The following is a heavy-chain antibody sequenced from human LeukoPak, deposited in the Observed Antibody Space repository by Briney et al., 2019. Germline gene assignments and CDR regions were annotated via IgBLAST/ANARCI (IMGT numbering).Heavy chain of an antibody. CDR1: EFTFVRYA. V-gene: IGHV3-48*04. CDR2: ISSSSTKI. Sequence: GGSLRLSCAASEFTFVRYAMNWVRQAPGKGLEWVSYISSSSTKIDYAESVKGRFTISRDNSKNSLYLQMDSLRAEDTAVYYCARDPSYASSWYHYMDVWGKGTTVTVSS. D-gene: IGHD6-13*01. CDR3: ARDPSYASSWYHYMDV. J-gene: IGHJ6*03.